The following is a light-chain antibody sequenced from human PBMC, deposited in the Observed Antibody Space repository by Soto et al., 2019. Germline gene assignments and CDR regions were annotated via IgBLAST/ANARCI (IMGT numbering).Light chain of an antibody. CDR3: QQYNNWPPA. CDR1: QSVSSN. Sequence: LTPYPATLSVSPWEIATLSCRASQSVSSNFLAWFQQKPGQAPRLLIYGASTRATGIPARFSGSGSGTEFTLTISSLQSEDFAVYSCQQYNNWPPAFGGGSKVDI. CDR2: GAS. V-gene: IGKV3-15*01. J-gene: IGKJ4*01.